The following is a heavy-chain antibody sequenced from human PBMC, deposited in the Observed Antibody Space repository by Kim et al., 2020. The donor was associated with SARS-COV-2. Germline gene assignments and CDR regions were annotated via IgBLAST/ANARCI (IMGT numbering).Heavy chain of an antibody. Sequence: GTANYAQKFQGRVTITADESTSTAYMELSSLRAEDTAVYYCAAESNGPPNWGQGTLVTVSS. CDR3: AAESNGPPN. CDR2: GTA. D-gene: IGHD2-8*01. V-gene: IGHV1-69*01. J-gene: IGHJ4*02.